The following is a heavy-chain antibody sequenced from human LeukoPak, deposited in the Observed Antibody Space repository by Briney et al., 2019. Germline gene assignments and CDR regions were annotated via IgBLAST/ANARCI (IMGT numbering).Heavy chain of an antibody. Sequence: GRSLRLSCAASGFTFSDYGVHWVRQAPGKGLEWVAGISYNGNDKYYGDSVKGRFTISRDNSKNTMYLQMNSLRVEDTAVYYCAKDSGGGNYIAEKDYWGQGTLVTVSS. J-gene: IGHJ4*02. D-gene: IGHD1-26*01. CDR1: GFTFSDYG. CDR3: AKDSGGGNYIAEKDY. CDR2: ISYNGNDK. V-gene: IGHV3-30*18.